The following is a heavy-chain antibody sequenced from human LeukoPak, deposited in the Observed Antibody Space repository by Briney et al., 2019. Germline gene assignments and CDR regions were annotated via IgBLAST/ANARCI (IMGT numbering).Heavy chain of an antibody. CDR1: GASISSSNW. CDR3: AREYYYASGSYLY. J-gene: IGHJ4*02. V-gene: IGHV4-4*02. D-gene: IGHD3-10*01. Sequence: TSETLSLTCAVSGASISSSNWWSWARQPPGKGLEWIGSIYYSGSTYYNPSLKSRVTISVDTSKNQFSLKLSSVTAADTAVYYCAREYYYASGSYLYWGQGTLVTVSS. CDR2: IYYSGST.